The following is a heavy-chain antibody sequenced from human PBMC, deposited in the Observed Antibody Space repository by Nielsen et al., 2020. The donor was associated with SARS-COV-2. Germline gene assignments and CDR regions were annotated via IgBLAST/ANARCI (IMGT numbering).Heavy chain of an antibody. CDR1: GDSVSSNDW. J-gene: IGHJ5*02. CDR2: VSHSGST. CDR3: ARLQLSDWFDP. D-gene: IGHD1-1*01. V-gene: IGHV4-4*02. Sequence: SETLSLTCAVSGDSVSSNDWWTWVRQSPGTGLEWLGEVSHSGSTNYNPPLKSRVTLSMDKSKRQFSLRLTSVSAADTAIYYCARLQLSDWFDPWGQGTLVTVSS.